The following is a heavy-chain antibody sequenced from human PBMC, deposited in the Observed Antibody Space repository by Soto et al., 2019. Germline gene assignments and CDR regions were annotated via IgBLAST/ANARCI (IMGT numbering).Heavy chain of an antibody. Sequence: QVQLVQSGAEVKKPGSSVKVSCKASGGIFSTXXXXXXXXXXXXXXXXXXXIIPIFGTPNYAQRFQGRVTITADESTTTSYMELSRLKSEDTAVYYCARDRDDYGSGNYYNRIDFWGQGTLVTVSS. D-gene: IGHD3-10*01. CDR3: ARDRDDYGSGNYYNRIDF. V-gene: IGHV1-69*01. CDR1: GGIFSTXX. J-gene: IGHJ4*02. CDR2: IIPIFGTP.